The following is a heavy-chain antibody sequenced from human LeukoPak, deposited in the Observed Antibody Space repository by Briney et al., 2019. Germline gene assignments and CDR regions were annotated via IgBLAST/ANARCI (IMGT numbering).Heavy chain of an antibody. Sequence: GASVKVSCKASGYTFTSYYMHWVRQAPGQGLEWMGIINPSGGSTSYAQKFQGRVTMTRDTSTSTVYMELSSLRSEDTAVYYCARDASYYYDSSTPHDAFDIWGQGTMVTVSS. D-gene: IGHD3-22*01. V-gene: IGHV1-46*01. J-gene: IGHJ3*02. CDR3: ARDASYYYDSSTPHDAFDI. CDR1: GYTFTSYY. CDR2: INPSGGST.